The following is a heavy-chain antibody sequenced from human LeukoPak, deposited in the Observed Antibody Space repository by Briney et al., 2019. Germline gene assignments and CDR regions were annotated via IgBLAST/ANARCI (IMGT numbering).Heavy chain of an antibody. CDR3: AREQLGGYAFDI. Sequence: GGSLRLSCVASGFTFSSYAMRWVRQAPGKGLEWVAVISYDGSNKYYADSVKGRFTISRDNSKNTLYLQMNSLRAEDTAVYYCAREQLGGYAFDIWGQGTMVTVSS. D-gene: IGHD1-1*01. J-gene: IGHJ3*02. V-gene: IGHV3-30-3*01. CDR1: GFTFSSYA. CDR2: ISYDGSNK.